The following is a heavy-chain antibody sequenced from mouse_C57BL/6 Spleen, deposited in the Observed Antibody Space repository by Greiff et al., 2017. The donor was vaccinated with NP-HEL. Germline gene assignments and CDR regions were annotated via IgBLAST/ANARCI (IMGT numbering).Heavy chain of an antibody. CDR1: GYTFTDYY. J-gene: IGHJ1*03. V-gene: IGHV1-26*01. D-gene: IGHD2-4*01. Sequence: EVQLQQSGPELVKPGASVKISCKASGYTFTDYYMNWVKQSHGKSLEWIGDINPNNGGTSYNQKFKGKATLTVDKSSSTAYMELRSLTSEDSAVYYCARSSPYDYDWYFDVWGTGTTVTVSS. CDR3: ARSSPYDYDWYFDV. CDR2: INPNNGGT.